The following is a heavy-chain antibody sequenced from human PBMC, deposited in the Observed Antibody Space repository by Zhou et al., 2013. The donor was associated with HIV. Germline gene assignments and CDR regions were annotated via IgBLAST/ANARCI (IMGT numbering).Heavy chain of an antibody. V-gene: IGHV1-69*13. CDR1: GGTFNSYG. CDR3: ARAYSSRWNDYYYYYGMDV. CDR2: IIPIFDTA. D-gene: IGHD6-13*01. Sequence: QVQLVQSGAEVKKPGSSVKVSCKASGGTFNSYGISWVRQAPGQGLEWMGRIIPIFDTAKHAQKFQGRVTITADESTSTVYMELGSLRSEDTAVYYCARAYSSRWNDYYYYYGMDVWGQGTTVTVSS. J-gene: IGHJ6*02.